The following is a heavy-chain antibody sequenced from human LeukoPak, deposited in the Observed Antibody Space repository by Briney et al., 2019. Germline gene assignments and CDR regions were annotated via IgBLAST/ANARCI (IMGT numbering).Heavy chain of an antibody. V-gene: IGHV4-34*01. Sequence: SETLSLTCAVYGGSFSGYYWSWIRQPPGKGLEWIGEINHSGSTNYNPSLKSRVTISVDTSKNQFSLKLSSVTAADTAVYYCARVTDTYYYGMDVWGQGTTVTASS. J-gene: IGHJ6*02. D-gene: IGHD3-9*01. CDR3: ARVTDTYYYGMDV. CDR1: GGSFSGYY. CDR2: INHSGST.